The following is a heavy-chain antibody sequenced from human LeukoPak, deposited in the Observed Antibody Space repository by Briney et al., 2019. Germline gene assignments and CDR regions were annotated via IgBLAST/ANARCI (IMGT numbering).Heavy chain of an antibody. J-gene: IGHJ4*02. D-gene: IGHD1-7*01. CDR3: ARELELERGDY. V-gene: IGHV4-38-2*02. Sequence: GSLRLSCAASGFTFSSYAMSWVRQAPGKGLEWIGSIYHSGSTYYNPSLKSRVTISVDTSKNQFSLKLSSVTAADTAVYYCARELELERGDYWGQGTLVTVSS. CDR2: IYHSGST. CDR1: GFTFSSYA.